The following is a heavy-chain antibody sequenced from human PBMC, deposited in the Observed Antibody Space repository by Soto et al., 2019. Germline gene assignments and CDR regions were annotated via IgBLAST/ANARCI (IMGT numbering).Heavy chain of an antibody. CDR2: IKQDGSEK. Sequence: EVQLVESGGGLVQPGGSLRLSCAASGFIFSSSWMNWVRQAPGRGLEWVANIKQDGSEKHYLDSVKGRFTISRDNAKNSLYLEMNSLRAEDTAVYSWARGQQLADWGQGTLVTVSS. D-gene: IGHD6-13*01. CDR3: ARGQQLAD. J-gene: IGHJ4*02. CDR1: GFIFSSSW. V-gene: IGHV3-7*01.